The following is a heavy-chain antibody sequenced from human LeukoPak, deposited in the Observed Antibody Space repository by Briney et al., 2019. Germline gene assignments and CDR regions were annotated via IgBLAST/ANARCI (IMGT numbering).Heavy chain of an antibody. CDR1: GFTFSSYS. V-gene: IGHV3-21*01. J-gene: IGHJ4*02. CDR3: ARVLTVVTGGNFDY. D-gene: IGHD4-23*01. Sequence: GGSLRLSCAASGFTFSSYSMNWVRQAPGKGLEWVSSISSSSSYIYYADSVKGRFTISRDNAKTSLYLQMNSLRAEDTAVYYCARVLTVVTGGNFDYWGQGTLVTVSS. CDR2: ISSSSSYI.